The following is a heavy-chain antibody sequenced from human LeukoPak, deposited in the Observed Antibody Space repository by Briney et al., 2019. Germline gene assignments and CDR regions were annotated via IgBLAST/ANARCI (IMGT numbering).Heavy chain of an antibody. D-gene: IGHD2-21*02. CDR3: ARGGMTPIRSDAFEL. Sequence: GESLRLSCAHFGFTFSSYDMAWVCQALGKGLEWASSLSTNSRYIYYAVSVKGRFSVSRDNAKNSLYLEMNSLRAEDTAVYYCARGGMTPIRSDAFELWGQGTMVTVSS. CDR1: GFTFSSYD. J-gene: IGHJ3*01. V-gene: IGHV3-21*01. CDR2: LSTNSRYI.